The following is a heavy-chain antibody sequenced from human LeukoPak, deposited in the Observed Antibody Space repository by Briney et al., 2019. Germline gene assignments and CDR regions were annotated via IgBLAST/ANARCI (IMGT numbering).Heavy chain of an antibody. V-gene: IGHV3-48*03. CDR1: GFTFSSYE. D-gene: IGHD3-16*01. CDR2: ISISDSTI. J-gene: IGHJ4*02. CDR3: ARGRYLGAMFQDH. Sequence: GGSLRLSCAASGFTFSSYEMNRVRQAPGAGLEWVSYISISDSTIYYADSVKGRFIISRDNAKNSLYLQMNNMRVEDTALYYCARGRYLGAMFQDHWGQGTLVTVSS.